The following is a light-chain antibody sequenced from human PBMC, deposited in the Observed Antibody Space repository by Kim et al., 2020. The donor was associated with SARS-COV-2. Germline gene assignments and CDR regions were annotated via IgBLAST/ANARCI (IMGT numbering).Light chain of an antibody. J-gene: IGLJ3*02. CDR3: QSYDSSLSGWV. CDR1: SSNIGAGYD. Sequence: QSVLTQPPSVSGAPGQRVTISCTGSSSNIGAGYDVHWYQQLPGTAPKLLIYGNSNRPSGVPYRFSGYKSGTSASLAITGLQAEDEADYYCQSYDSSLSGWVFGGGTQLTVL. V-gene: IGLV1-40*01. CDR2: GNS.